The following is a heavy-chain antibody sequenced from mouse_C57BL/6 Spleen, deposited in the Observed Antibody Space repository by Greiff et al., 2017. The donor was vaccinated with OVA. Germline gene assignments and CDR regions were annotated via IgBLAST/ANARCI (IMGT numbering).Heavy chain of an antibody. CDR1: GYTFTSYW. Sequence: QVQLQQSGAELVKPGASVKLSCKASGYTFTSYWMQWVKQRPGQGLEWIGEIDPSDSYTNYTQKFKGKATLTVDTSSSTAYMQLSSLTSEDSAVYYCARQLRPLYYAMDYWGQGTSVTVSS. CDR2: IDPSDSYT. J-gene: IGHJ4*01. V-gene: IGHV1-50*01. CDR3: ARQLRPLYYAMDY. D-gene: IGHD3-2*02.